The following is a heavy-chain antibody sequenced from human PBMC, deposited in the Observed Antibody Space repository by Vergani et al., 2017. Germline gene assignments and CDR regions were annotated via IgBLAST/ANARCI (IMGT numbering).Heavy chain of an antibody. CDR1: GGSISSYY. CDR2: IYYSGST. J-gene: IGHJ3*02. V-gene: IGHV4-59*01. Sequence: QVQLQESGPGLVKPSETLSLTCTVSGGSISSYYWSWIRQPPGKGLEWSGYIYYSGSTHYNPSLKSRVTISGDTSKNQFSLELSSVTAADTAVYYCARDSSFYYDFWSGYRGAFDIWGQGTMVTVSS. CDR3: ARDSSFYYDFWSGYRGAFDI. D-gene: IGHD3-3*01.